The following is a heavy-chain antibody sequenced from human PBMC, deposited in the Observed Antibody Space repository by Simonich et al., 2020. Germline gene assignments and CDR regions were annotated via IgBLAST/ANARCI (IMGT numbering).Heavy chain of an antibody. V-gene: IGHV3-7*01. J-gene: IGHJ4*02. CDR2: KKQDESEK. CDR3: ARDREVYGSGSYYNY. D-gene: IGHD3-10*01. Sequence: EVQLVESGGGLVQPGGSLRLSCAASGFTFISYWMSWVRQAPGKGLEWVTNKKQDESEKYYADSVKGRFTISRDNAKNSLYLQMNSLRAEDTAVYYCARDREVYGSGSYYNYWGQGTLVTVSS. CDR1: GFTFISYW.